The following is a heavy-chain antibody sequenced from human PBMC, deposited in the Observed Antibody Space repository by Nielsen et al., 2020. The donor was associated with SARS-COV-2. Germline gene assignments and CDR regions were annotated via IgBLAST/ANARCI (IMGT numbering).Heavy chain of an antibody. CDR1: GDSVSSNSAA. Sequence: SCAISGDSVSSNSAAWNWIRQSPSRGLEWLGRTYYRSKWYNDYAVSVKSRITINPDTSKNQFSLQLNSVTPEDTAVYYCAREVLLWFGELSYYYGMDVWGQGTTVTVSS. D-gene: IGHD3-10*01. CDR3: AREVLLWFGELSYYYGMDV. CDR2: TYYRSKWYN. J-gene: IGHJ6*02. V-gene: IGHV6-1*01.